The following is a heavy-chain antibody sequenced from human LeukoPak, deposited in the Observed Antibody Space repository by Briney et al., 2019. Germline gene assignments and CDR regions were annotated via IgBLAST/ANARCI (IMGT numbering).Heavy chain of an antibody. CDR3: ASIDFGPFDY. Sequence: GASVKVSCKASGYTFTSYGISWVRQAPGQGLEWMGWISAYNGNTNYAQKFQGRVTITADESTSTAYMELSSLRSEDTAVYYCASIDFGPFDYWGQGTLVTVSS. V-gene: IGHV1-18*01. CDR2: ISAYNGNT. J-gene: IGHJ4*02. CDR1: GYTFTSYG. D-gene: IGHD3-3*01.